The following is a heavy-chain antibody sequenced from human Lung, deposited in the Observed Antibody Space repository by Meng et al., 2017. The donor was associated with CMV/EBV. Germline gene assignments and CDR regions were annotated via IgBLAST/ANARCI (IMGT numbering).Heavy chain of an antibody. CDR1: GFTLSDSN. Sequence: LGEAGGGPVKPGGFLRLSCAASGFTLSDSNMNWVRQAPGKGLEWVSSISSGSTSIYYADSVKGRFTISRDNAKNSLYLQMNSLRAEDTALYYCATDKGEGFDPWGQGTLVTVSS. J-gene: IGHJ5*02. CDR3: ATDKGEGFDP. V-gene: IGHV3-21*01. D-gene: IGHD2-21*01. CDR2: ISSGSTSI.